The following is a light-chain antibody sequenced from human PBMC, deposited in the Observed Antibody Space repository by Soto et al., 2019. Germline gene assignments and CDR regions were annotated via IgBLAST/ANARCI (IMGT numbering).Light chain of an antibody. Sequence: DIQMTQSPSTLSASVGDRVTITCRASQNIERWLAWYQQKPGEAPKLLLYDVSSLESGVPSRFSGSGSGTEFILTINGLQPDDFATYYCHQYNSYHTFGGGTRWIS. V-gene: IGKV1-5*01. CDR3: HQYNSYHT. CDR2: DVS. J-gene: IGKJ4*01. CDR1: QNIERW.